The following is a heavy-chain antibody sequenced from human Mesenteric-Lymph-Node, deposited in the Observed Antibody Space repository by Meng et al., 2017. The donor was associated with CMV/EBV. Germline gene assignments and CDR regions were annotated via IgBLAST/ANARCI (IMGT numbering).Heavy chain of an antibody. J-gene: IGHJ6*02. CDR3: ARGSGQSSYYYYYYGMDV. CDR1: GGSISSSSYY. V-gene: IGHV4-39*07. D-gene: IGHD3-10*01. CDR2: IYYSGST. Sequence: SETLSLTCTVSGGSISSSSYYWGWIRQPPGKGLEWIGSIYYSGSTYYNPSLKSRVTISVDTSKNQFSLKLSSVTAADTAVYYCARGSGQSSYYYYYYGMDVWGQGTTVTVSS.